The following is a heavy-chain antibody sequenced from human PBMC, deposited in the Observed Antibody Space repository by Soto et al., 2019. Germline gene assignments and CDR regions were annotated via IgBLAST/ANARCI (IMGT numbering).Heavy chain of an antibody. Sequence: SETLSLTCTVYAESFSGYYWSWIRQPPGRGLEWIGEIFHGGHTNYNPSLKSRVTISVDTSKNHFSLELTSVTAADTAVYYCARPQSDGNTFYSFFNYWDQGTLGTV. J-gene: IGHJ4*02. V-gene: IGHV4-34*12. D-gene: IGHD2-15*01. CDR3: ARPQSDGNTFYSFFNY. CDR2: IFHGGHT. CDR1: AESFSGYY.